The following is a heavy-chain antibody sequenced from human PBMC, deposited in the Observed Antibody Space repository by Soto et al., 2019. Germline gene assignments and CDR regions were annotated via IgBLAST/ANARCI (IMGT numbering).Heavy chain of an antibody. D-gene: IGHD2-21*02. J-gene: IGHJ4*02. CDR1: GFTFSTFE. CDR3: ARGIRNYYGHSGDYPYENF. V-gene: IGHV3-48*03. Sequence: GGSLRLSCAASGFTFSTFEMNWFRQAPGKGLEWVSYINSGDTHRYYADSVKGRFTISRDDAKNSLSLQMNSLRSEDTAIYYCARGIRNYYGHSGDYPYENFWGQGTLVTVSS. CDR2: INSGDTHR.